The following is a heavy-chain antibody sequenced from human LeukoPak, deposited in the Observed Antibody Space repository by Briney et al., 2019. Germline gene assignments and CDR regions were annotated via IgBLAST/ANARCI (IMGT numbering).Heavy chain of an antibody. J-gene: IGHJ6*03. CDR1: GFTVSSNY. Sequence: GGSLRLSCAASGFTVSSNYMSWVRQPAGKGLEWVSVMYSGGSTSYADSVKGRFTISRDSSKNTLYLQMNSLRAEDTAVYYCARGVGGYDLLAYYYYYYMDVWGKGTTVTVSS. CDR2: MYSGGST. V-gene: IGHV3-53*01. D-gene: IGHD5-12*01. CDR3: ARGVGGYDLLAYYYYYYMDV.